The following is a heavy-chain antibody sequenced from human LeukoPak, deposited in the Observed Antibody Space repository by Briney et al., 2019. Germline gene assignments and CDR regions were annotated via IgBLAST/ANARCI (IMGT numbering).Heavy chain of an antibody. J-gene: IGHJ4*02. CDR1: GFTFSSYA. V-gene: IGHV3-23*01. CDR2: ISESGGGT. D-gene: IGHD4-17*01. Sequence: QPGGSLRLSCAASGFTFSSYALTWVRQAPGKGLEWVSSISESGGGTYYADSARGRFTISRNNPKNSLYLQMNSLRAEDTAVYYCARNRGDPSYFDYWGQGTLVTVSS. CDR3: ARNRGDPSYFDY.